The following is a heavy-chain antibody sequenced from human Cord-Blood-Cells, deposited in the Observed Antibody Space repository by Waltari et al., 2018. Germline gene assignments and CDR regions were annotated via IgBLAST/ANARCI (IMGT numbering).Heavy chain of an antibody. J-gene: IGHJ6*02. CDR2: INHSGST. CDR1: GGSFSGYY. D-gene: IGHD6-19*01. Sequence: QVQLQQWGAGLLKPSATLSLTCAVYGGSFSGYYWSWIRQPPGKGLEWIGEINHSGSTNYNPSLKSRVTISVDTSKNQFSLKLSSVTAADTAVYYCARGLAVAGTEAYYYYYGMDVWGQGTTVTVSS. V-gene: IGHV4-34*01. CDR3: ARGLAVAGTEAYYYYYGMDV.